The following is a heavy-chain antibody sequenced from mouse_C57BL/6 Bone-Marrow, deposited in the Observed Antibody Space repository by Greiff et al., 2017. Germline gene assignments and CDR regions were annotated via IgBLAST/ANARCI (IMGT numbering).Heavy chain of an antibody. CDR1: GFTFNSYA. CDR3: VKERRGPLFAY. V-gene: IGHV10-3*01. J-gene: IGHJ3*01. CDR2: IRSKSSNYAT. Sequence: EVKLVESGGGLVQPKGSLKLSCAASGFTFNSYAMHWVRQAPGKGLEWVGRIRSKSSNYATYYAVSVKDRFTISKDDSQSKLYLQMNNLQTEDTAMYYCVKERRGPLFAYWGQGTLVTVSA.